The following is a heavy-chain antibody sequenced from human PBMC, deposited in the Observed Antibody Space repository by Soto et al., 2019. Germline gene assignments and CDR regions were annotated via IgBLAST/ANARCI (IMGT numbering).Heavy chain of an antibody. J-gene: IGHJ4*02. CDR3: ARTTSYDIFTAYYSLFDY. Sequence: QVQLQESGPGLVKPSQTLTLTCTVSGGSISSGSFYWSWIRQHPGKGLEWIGHISDSGSSYYNPSLASRVTISVDTSKNQFSLKLSAVTAADTAGYFCARTTSYDIFTAYYSLFDYWGQGTRVTVSS. CDR1: GGSISSGSFY. V-gene: IGHV4-31*03. D-gene: IGHD3-9*01. CDR2: ISDSGSS.